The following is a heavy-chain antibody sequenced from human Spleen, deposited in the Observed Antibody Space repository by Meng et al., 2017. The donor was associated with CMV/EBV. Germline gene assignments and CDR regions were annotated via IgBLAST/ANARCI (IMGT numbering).Heavy chain of an antibody. V-gene: IGHV5-51*01. CDR1: GYSFTRYW. CDR2: IYPGDSET. D-gene: IGHD6-6*01. J-gene: IGHJ4*02. Sequence: GESLKISCKGSGYSFTRYWIGWVRQMPGKGLEWMGIIYPGDSETRYSPSFQGQVTFSADKSISTAYLQWNRLKASDTAMYYCARHDTVGSSSSGMDYWGQGTLVTVSS. CDR3: ARHDTVGSSSSGMDY.